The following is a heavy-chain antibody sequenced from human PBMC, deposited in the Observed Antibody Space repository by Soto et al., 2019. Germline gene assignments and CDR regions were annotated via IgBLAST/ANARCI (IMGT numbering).Heavy chain of an antibody. CDR1: GGSISDDDYY. V-gene: IGHV4-30-4*01. CDR3: ARATTVTSSFFFYGLDV. Sequence: QVQLHESGPGLVKPSQTLSLTCTVSGGSISDDDYYWNWIRQSPGKGLEWIGHIYYNGNTYYNPSLKSRLTMSLDTSQNQFSLHLTSVIAADSALYFCARATTVTSSFFFYGLDVWGPATTVTVSS. J-gene: IGHJ6*02. D-gene: IGHD4-17*01. CDR2: IYYNGNT.